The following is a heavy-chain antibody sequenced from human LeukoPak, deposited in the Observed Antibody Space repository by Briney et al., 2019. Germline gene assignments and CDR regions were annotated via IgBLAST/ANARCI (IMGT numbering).Heavy chain of an antibody. CDR2: ISGSGGNT. J-gene: IGHJ4*02. D-gene: IGHD3-10*01. CDR1: GFSFSAHA. V-gene: IGHV3-23*01. CDR3: AKSFWFGDFLAFDY. Sequence: PGGSLRLSCVASGFSFSAHAMTWVRQAPGKGLEWVSGISGSGGNTFYADSVKGRVTISRDNSRNTLHLQLNSLRAEDTAVYYCAKSFWFGDFLAFDYWGQGTLVTVSS.